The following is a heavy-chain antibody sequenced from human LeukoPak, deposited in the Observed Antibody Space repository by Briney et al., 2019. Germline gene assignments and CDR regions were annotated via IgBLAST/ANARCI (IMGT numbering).Heavy chain of an antibody. D-gene: IGHD6-13*01. V-gene: IGHV3-15*01. J-gene: IGHJ4*02. CDR3: TTDPLHYSSSWFWGYYFDY. Sequence: GGSLRLSCAASGFTFSNAWMSWVRQAPGKGLEWVGRIKSKTDGGTTDYAAPVKGRFTISRDDSKNTLYLQMNSLKTEDTAVYYCTTDPLHYSSSWFWGYYFDYWGQGTLVTVSS. CDR1: GFTFSNAW. CDR2: IKSKTDGGTT.